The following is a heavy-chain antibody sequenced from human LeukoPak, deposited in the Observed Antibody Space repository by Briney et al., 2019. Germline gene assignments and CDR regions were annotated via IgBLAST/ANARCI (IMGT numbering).Heavy chain of an antibody. V-gene: IGHV4-30-2*01. D-gene: IGHD6-6*01. J-gene: IGHJ3*02. CDR3: ARGASSIGAFDI. CDR1: GRSISSGGYS. CDR2: IYHSGST. Sequence: SQTLSLTCAVSGRSISSGGYSWSWIRQPPGKGLEWIGYIYHSGSTYYNPSLKSRVTISVDRSKNQFSLKLSSVTAADTAVYYCARGASSIGAFDIWGQGTMVTVSS.